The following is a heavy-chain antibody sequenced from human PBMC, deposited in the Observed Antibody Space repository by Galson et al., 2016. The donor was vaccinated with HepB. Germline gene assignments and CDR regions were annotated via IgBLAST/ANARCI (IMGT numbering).Heavy chain of an antibody. CDR2: TFYRSTWEN. CDR1: GDSVYNNGAA. Sequence: CAISGDSVYNNGAAWVWIRQSPSRGLEWLGRTFYRSTWENHYAGSVRNRITISPDTSRNQFSLQLNSVTAADTAVYYCARDSGNPYYYDSDGTRRAFGVWGKGTTVTVSS. J-gene: IGHJ6*04. CDR3: ARDSGNPYYYDSDGTRRAFGV. V-gene: IGHV6-1*01. D-gene: IGHD3-22*01.